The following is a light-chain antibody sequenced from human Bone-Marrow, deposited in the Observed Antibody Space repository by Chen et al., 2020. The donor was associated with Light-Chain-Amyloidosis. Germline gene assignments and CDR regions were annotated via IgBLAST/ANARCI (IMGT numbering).Light chain of an antibody. CDR2: RDT. Sequence: YDLTHPPSVSVSPGHTARIPCSGDDLPTKYAYWYQQKPGQAPVLVIHRDTERPSGISERFSGSSSGTTATLTISGVQAEDEADYHCQSADSSGTYEVIFGGGTKLTVL. CDR1: DLPTKY. V-gene: IGLV3-25*03. J-gene: IGLJ2*01. CDR3: QSADSSGTYEVI.